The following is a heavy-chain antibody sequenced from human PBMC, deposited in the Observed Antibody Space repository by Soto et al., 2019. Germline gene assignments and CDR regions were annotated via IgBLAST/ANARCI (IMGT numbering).Heavy chain of an antibody. CDR3: EREISNWGPGTFDY. J-gene: IGHJ4*02. CDR2: INPNSGGT. CDR1: GYTFTGYY. V-gene: IGHV1-2*04. D-gene: IGHD7-27*01. Sequence: ASLKVSCKASGYTFTGYYMHWVRQAPGQGLEWMGWINPNSGGTNYAQKFQGWVTMTRDTSISTAYMELSRLRSDDTAVYYCEREISNWGPGTFDYWRQGTLVTVSS.